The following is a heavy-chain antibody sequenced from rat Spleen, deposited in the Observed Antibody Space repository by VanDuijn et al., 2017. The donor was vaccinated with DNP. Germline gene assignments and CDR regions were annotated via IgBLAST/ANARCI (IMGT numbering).Heavy chain of an antibody. J-gene: IGHJ2*01. Sequence: EVQLVESGGGLVQPGRSLKLSCAASGFTFSDYNMAWVRQAPKKGLEWVATISYDGSSTYYRDSVKGRFTISRDNAKSTLYLQMDSLRSEDTATYYCARRVTGRDDYWGQGVMVTVSS. CDR2: ISYDGSST. CDR1: GFTFSDYN. CDR3: ARRVTGRDDY. V-gene: IGHV5-7*01. D-gene: IGHD5-1*01.